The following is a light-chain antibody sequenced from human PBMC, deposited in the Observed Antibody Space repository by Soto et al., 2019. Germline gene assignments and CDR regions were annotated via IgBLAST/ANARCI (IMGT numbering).Light chain of an antibody. Sequence: DIQMTQSPSSLSASVGDRVTITCQASKDIKNYLNWYQQKPGKAPKLLIYAASILETGVPSRFRGSGTGTYFTFTISSLQPEDIATYYCQHYDDLPLTFGQGTKVAIK. CDR3: QHYDDLPLT. CDR2: AAS. V-gene: IGKV1-33*01. J-gene: IGKJ1*01. CDR1: KDIKNY.